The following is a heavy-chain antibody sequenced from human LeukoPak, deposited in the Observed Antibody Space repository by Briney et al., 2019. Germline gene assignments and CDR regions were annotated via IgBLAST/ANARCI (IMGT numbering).Heavy chain of an antibody. CDR3: ARSLPPGYSSSWTGYFDY. J-gene: IGHJ4*02. CDR1: GFTFSSYA. D-gene: IGHD6-13*01. Sequence: GGSLRLSCAASGFTFSSYAMSWVRQAPGKGLEWVSAISGSGGSTYYADSVKGRFTISRDNSKNTLYLQMNSLRAEDTAVYYCARSLPPGYSSSWTGYFDYWGQGTLVTVSS. V-gene: IGHV3-23*01. CDR2: ISGSGGST.